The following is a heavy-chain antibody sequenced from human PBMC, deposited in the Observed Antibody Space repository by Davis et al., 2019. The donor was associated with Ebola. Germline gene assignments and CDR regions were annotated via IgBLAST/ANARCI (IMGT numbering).Heavy chain of an antibody. Sequence: GGSLRLSCAASGFTASSNYMSWVRQAPGKGLEWVSIIYSGGSTYYAASVKGRFTISRDNSKNTLYLQMNSLRAEDTAVYYCASITIWVYGMDVWGQGTTVTVSS. J-gene: IGHJ6*02. D-gene: IGHD3-3*01. CDR1: GFTASSNY. CDR2: IYSGGST. V-gene: IGHV3-66*01. CDR3: ASITIWVYGMDV.